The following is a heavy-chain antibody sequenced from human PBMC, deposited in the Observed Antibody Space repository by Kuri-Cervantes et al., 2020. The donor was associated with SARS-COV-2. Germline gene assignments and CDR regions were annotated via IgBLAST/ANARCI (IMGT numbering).Heavy chain of an antibody. CDR2: ISYDRSNK. J-gene: IGHJ4*02. CDR1: GFTFSSYA. V-gene: IGHV3-30-3*01. Sequence: GESLKISCAASGFTFSSYAMHWVRQAPGKGLEWVAVISYDRSNKYYADSVKGRFTISRDNSKNTLYLQMNSLRAEDTAVYYCARDFRGYSSTLVFGYWGQGTRVTVSS. D-gene: IGHD5-18*01. CDR3: ARDFRGYSSTLVFGY.